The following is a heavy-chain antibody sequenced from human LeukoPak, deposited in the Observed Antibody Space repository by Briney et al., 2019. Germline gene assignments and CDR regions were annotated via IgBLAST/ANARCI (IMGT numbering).Heavy chain of an antibody. CDR3: ARDTDDFWSGYYTCNY. D-gene: IGHD3-3*01. J-gene: IGHJ4*02. CDR1: GFTFSSCT. V-gene: IGHV3-30*04. CDR2: ISYDGSNK. Sequence: GGSLRLSCVASGFTFSSCTMNWVRQAPGKGLEWVAVISYDGSNKYYADSVKGRFTISRDNSKNTLYLQMNSLRAGDTAVYYCARDTDDFWSGYYTCNYWGQGTLVTVSS.